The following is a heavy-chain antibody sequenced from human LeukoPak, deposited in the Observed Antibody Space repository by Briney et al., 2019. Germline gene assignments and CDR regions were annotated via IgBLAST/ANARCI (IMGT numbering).Heavy chain of an antibody. CDR2: INTNTGNP. D-gene: IGHD2-2*01. V-gene: IGHV7-4-1*02. Sequence: ASVKVSCKASGYTFTGYYMHWVRQAPGQGLEWMGWINTNTGNPTYAQGFTGRFVFSLDTSVSTAYLQISSLKAEDTAVYYCARLETIVVVPAAMAKYGMDVWGQGTTVTVSS. CDR1: GYTFTGYY. J-gene: IGHJ6*02. CDR3: ARLETIVVVPAAMAKYGMDV.